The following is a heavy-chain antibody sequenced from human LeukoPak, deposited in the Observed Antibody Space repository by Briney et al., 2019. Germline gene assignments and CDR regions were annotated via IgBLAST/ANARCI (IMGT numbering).Heavy chain of an antibody. J-gene: IGHJ6*02. V-gene: IGHV1-69*05. CDR3: ARVGGYRLLYYYYYGMDV. CDR2: IIPIFGTA. CDR1: GGTFGSYA. Sequence: GSSVKVSCKASGGTFGSYAISWVRQAPGQGLEWMGGIIPIFGTANYAQKFQGRVTITTDESTSTAYMELSSLRSDDTAVYYCARVGGYRLLYYYYYGMDVWGQGTTVTVSS. D-gene: IGHD3-16*02.